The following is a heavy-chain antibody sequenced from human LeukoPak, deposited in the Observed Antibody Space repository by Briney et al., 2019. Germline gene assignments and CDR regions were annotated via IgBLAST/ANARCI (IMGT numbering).Heavy chain of an antibody. Sequence: GGSLRLSCVASGFTFRSYWMHWVRQDPRKGLVWVSRINGDGRNINYADSVRGRFTISRDNAKNTLYLQMNSLRAEDTALYYCAKAPTGGGVIVTFDYWGQGTLVTVSS. J-gene: IGHJ4*02. CDR1: GFTFRSYW. D-gene: IGHD3-16*02. CDR3: AKAPTGGGVIVTFDY. V-gene: IGHV3-74*01. CDR2: INGDGRNI.